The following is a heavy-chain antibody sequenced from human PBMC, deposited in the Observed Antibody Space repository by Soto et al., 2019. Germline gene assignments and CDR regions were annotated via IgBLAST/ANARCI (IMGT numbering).Heavy chain of an antibody. CDR2: IIPVFGTT. CDR3: ARGGGPYVWFNEF. J-gene: IGHJ4*02. V-gene: IGHV1-69*01. Sequence: QEQLVQSGAEVKKPGSSVKVSCKDSGGLFSSFAISWVRQAPGQGLEWMGGIIPVFGTTNYAQKFQGRVTITVDESTNTAYMELSGLASDDTAMYYCARGGGPYVWFNEFWGQVTQVTVSS. D-gene: IGHD3-16*01. CDR1: GGLFSSFA.